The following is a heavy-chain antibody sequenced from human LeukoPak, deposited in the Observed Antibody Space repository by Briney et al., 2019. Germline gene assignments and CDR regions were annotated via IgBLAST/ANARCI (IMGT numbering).Heavy chain of an antibody. Sequence: GASVKVSCKASGVIFSSYAITWVRQAPGQGLEWVGWMNPNSGNTGYAQKFQGRVTMTRNTSISTAYMELSSLRSEDTAVYYCARANPITLVAFDIWGQGTMVTVSS. V-gene: IGHV1-8*02. D-gene: IGHD3-10*01. J-gene: IGHJ3*02. CDR3: ARANPITLVAFDI. CDR1: GVIFSSYA. CDR2: MNPNSGNT.